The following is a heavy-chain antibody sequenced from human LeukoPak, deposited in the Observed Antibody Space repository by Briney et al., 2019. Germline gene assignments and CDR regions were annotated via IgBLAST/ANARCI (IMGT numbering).Heavy chain of an antibody. V-gene: IGHV4-31*03. Sequence: SETLSLTCTVSGGSISSGGYYWSWIRQHPGKGLEWIGYIYYSGSTYYNPSLKSRVTISVDTSKNQFSLKLSSVTAADMAVYYCARSAYYDILTGYYYMVRGAQIDSPAFDIWGQGTMVTVSS. CDR2: IYYSGST. CDR3: ARSAYYDILTGYYYMVRGAQIDSPAFDI. J-gene: IGHJ3*02. D-gene: IGHD3-9*01. CDR1: GGSISSGGYY.